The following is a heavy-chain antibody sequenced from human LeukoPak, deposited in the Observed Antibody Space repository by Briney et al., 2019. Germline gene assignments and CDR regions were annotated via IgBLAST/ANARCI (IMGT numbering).Heavy chain of an antibody. J-gene: IGHJ3*02. Sequence: GGSLRLSCAASGFTFSSYSMNWVRQAAGKGLEWVSSISSSSSYIYYADSVKGRFTISRDNAKNSLYLQMNSLRAEDTAVYYCARGPPVLGYCSGGSCYSDAFDIWGQGTMVTVSS. CDR2: ISSSSSYI. V-gene: IGHV3-21*01. CDR1: GFTFSSYS. CDR3: ARGPPVLGYCSGGSCYSDAFDI. D-gene: IGHD2-15*01.